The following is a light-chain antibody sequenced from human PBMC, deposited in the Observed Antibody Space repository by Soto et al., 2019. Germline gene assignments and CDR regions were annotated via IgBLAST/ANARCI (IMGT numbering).Light chain of an antibody. CDR2: KAS. CDR1: RVFNSG. Sequence: DIQMTQSPSTCLPLLEAGFTLIAGPVRVFNSGLAWYQQKPGKAPKLLIYKASSLESGVPSRFSGSGSGTEFTLTISSLQPDDFATYYCQQYNSYPWTFGQGTKVEIK. CDR3: QQYNSYPWT. J-gene: IGKJ1*01. V-gene: IGKV1-5*03.